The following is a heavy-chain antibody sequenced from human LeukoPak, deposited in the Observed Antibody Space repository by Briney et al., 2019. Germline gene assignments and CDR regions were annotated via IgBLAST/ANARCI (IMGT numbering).Heavy chain of an antibody. CDR2: IKEDGSKK. Sequence: GGSLRLSCAASGFTFSSYWMSWVRQAPGKGLEWVANIKEDGSKKSYVDSLKGRFTISRDNAKNSLYLQMDSLRAEDTAVYYCALGGWDYAPQSSSDFGYWGQGTLVTVSS. J-gene: IGHJ4*02. CDR1: GFTFSSYW. V-gene: IGHV3-7*01. D-gene: IGHD4-17*01. CDR3: ALGGWDYAPQSSSDFGY.